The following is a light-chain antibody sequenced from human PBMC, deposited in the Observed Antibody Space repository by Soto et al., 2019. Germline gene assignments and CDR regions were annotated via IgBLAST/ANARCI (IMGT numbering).Light chain of an antibody. J-gene: IGKJ1*01. CDR1: QTISSW. Sequence: DIQMTQSPSSLSASVGDRVTITCRASQTISSWLAWYQQKPGKAPKLLIYKASTLKSGVPSRFSGSGSGTEFTLTISSLQHDDFETYYCQHYNSYSEALGQGTKVDIK. CDR3: QHYNSYSEA. CDR2: KAS. V-gene: IGKV1-5*03.